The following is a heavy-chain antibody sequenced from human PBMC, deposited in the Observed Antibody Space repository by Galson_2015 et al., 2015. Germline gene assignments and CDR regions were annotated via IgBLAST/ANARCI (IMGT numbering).Heavy chain of an antibody. V-gene: IGHV3-74*01. CDR1: GFTFDDYT. D-gene: IGHD5-18*01. CDR3: ARRRSSYGFDY. J-gene: IGHJ4*02. CDR2: INSDGSST. Sequence: SLRLSCAASGFTFDDYTMHWVRQAPGKGLVWVSRINSDGSSTSYADSVKGRFTISRDNAKNTLYLQMNSLRAEDTAVYYCARRRSSYGFDYWGQGTLVTVSS.